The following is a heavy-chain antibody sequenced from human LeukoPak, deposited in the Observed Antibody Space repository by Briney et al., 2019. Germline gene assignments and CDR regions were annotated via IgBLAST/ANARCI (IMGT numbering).Heavy chain of an antibody. Sequence: GGSLRLSCAASGFTFSSYNMNWVRQAPGQGLEWVSSITSGSSYIYYADSVKGRFTISRDNAKSSLYLQMNSLRAEDTAVYYCAKDRSRYDSSAYDFDYWGQGTLVTVSS. CDR1: GFTFSSYN. J-gene: IGHJ4*02. CDR2: ITSGSSYI. V-gene: IGHV3-21*04. CDR3: AKDRSRYDSSAYDFDY. D-gene: IGHD3-22*01.